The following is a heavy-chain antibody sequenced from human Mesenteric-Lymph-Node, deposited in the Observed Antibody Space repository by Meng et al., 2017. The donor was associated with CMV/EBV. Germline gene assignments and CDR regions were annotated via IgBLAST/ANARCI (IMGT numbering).Heavy chain of an antibody. CDR2: IFGDGTT. D-gene: IGHD3-10*01. CDR1: GPIVSRNY. J-gene: IGHJ4*02. Sequence: GGSLRLSCAGSGPIVSRNYMSWVRQAPGKGLEWVSVIFGDGTTYYAGSVRGRFTISRDNSKDTLYLQMNSLRAEDTAVYYCVRYYGAGSYFGDSWGQGTQVTVSS. V-gene: IGHV3-53*01. CDR3: VRYYGAGSYFGDS.